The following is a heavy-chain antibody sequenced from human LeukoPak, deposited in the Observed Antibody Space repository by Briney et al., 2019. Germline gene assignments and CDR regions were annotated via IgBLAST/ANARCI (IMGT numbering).Heavy chain of an antibody. J-gene: IGHJ6*02. CDR3: ARGARYGMDV. V-gene: IGHV3-74*01. CDR1: GFTFSIYW. Sequence: GGSLRLSCAASGFTFSIYWMHWVRQAPGKGLVWVSHIIGDGSRISNADSVKGRFTVSRDNAKNTLYLQMNSLRADDTAVYYCARGARYGMDVWGPGTTVTVS. CDR2: IIGDGSRI.